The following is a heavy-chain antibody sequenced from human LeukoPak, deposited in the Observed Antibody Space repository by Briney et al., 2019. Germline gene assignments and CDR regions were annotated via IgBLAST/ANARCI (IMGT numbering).Heavy chain of an antibody. CDR2: ISYDGSNK. CDR3: ARTRYSSSWEVNFDY. CDR1: GFTFSSYA. D-gene: IGHD6-13*01. V-gene: IGHV3-30*04. J-gene: IGHJ4*02. Sequence: GRSLRLSCAASGFTFSSYAMHWVRQAPGKGLEWVPVISYDGSNKYYADSVKGRFTISRDNSKNTLYLQMNSLRAEDTAVYYCARTRYSSSWEVNFDYWGQGTLVTVSS.